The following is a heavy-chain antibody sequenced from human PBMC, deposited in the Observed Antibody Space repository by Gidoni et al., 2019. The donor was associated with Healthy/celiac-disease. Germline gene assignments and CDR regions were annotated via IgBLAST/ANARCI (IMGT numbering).Heavy chain of an antibody. CDR1: GFTFSIYA. CDR3: AKVGWFDP. D-gene: IGHD3-16*01. V-gene: IGHV3-23*01. Sequence: EVQLLESGGGLVQPGGSLRLPCADSGFTFSIYAMSWVRQAPGKGLEWVSAISVSGGSTYYADSVKGRFTISRDNSKNTLYLQMNSLRAEDTAVYYCAKVGWFDPWGQGTLVTVSS. J-gene: IGHJ5*02. CDR2: ISVSGGST.